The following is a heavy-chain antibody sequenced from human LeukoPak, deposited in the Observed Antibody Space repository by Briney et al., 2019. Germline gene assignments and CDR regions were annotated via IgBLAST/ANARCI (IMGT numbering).Heavy chain of an antibody. J-gene: IGHJ4*02. CDR3: AKVVGVDYYGSGNRVDFDY. D-gene: IGHD3-10*01. V-gene: IGHV3-23*01. CDR2: ISGSGSSI. CDR1: GFTFSTYA. Sequence: GGSLRLSCAASGFTFSTYAMSWVRQAPGKGLEWVSAISGSGSSIYYADSVKGRFTISRDKSKNTLYLQMNSLRAEDTAVYYCAKVVGVDYYGSGNRVDFDYWGQGTLVTVSP.